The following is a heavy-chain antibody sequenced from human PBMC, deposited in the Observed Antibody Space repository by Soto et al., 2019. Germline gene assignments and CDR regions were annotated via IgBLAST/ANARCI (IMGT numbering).Heavy chain of an antibody. D-gene: IGHD5-12*01. Sequence: PSETLSLTCAVSGGSISSGGYSWSWIRQPPGEGLEWIGYIYHSGSTYYNPSLKSRVTISVDRSKNQFSLKLSSVTAADTAVYYCARGSKGRDGYNSGLRDAFDIWGQGTMVTVSS. V-gene: IGHV4-30-2*01. CDR1: GGSISSGGYS. CDR2: IYHSGST. J-gene: IGHJ3*02. CDR3: ARGSKGRDGYNSGLRDAFDI.